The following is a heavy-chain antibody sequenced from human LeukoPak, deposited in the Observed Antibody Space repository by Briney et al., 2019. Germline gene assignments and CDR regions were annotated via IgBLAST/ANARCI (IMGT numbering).Heavy chain of an antibody. CDR2: ISGSGGST. V-gene: IGHV3-23*01. Sequence: GGSLRLSCAASGFTFSSYAMSWVRQAPGKGLEWVSAISGSGGSTYYAGSVKGRFTISRDNSKNTLYLQMNSLRAEDTAVYYCAKSLRPRVVAYFDYWGQGTLVTVSS. J-gene: IGHJ4*02. CDR1: GFTFSSYA. D-gene: IGHD2-15*01. CDR3: AKSLRPRVVAYFDY.